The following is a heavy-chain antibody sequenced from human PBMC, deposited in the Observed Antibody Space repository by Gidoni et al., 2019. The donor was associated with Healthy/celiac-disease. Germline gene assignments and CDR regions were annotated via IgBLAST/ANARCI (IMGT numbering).Heavy chain of an antibody. V-gene: IGHV4-59*01. Sequence: STNYNPSLKSRVTISVDTSKNQFSLKLSSVTAADTAVYYCARVPYYDFWSGYYYFDYWGQGTLVTVSS. J-gene: IGHJ4*02. CDR2: ST. CDR3: ARVPYYDFWSGYYYFDY. D-gene: IGHD3-3*01.